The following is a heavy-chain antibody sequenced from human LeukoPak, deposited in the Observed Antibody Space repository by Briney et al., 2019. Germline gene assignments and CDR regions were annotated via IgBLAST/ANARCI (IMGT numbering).Heavy chain of an antibody. D-gene: IGHD4-23*01. Sequence: GGSLRLSCAASGFTFSDHYMSWIRQAPGKGLEWVSYISNSGRTIYYADSVRGRFTISRDNAKKSLYLQMNNLRAEDTAEYYCATQYGGNSGHFDYWGQGTLVTVSS. V-gene: IGHV3-11*01. CDR3: ATQYGGNSGHFDY. CDR2: ISNSGRTI. J-gene: IGHJ4*02. CDR1: GFTFSDHY.